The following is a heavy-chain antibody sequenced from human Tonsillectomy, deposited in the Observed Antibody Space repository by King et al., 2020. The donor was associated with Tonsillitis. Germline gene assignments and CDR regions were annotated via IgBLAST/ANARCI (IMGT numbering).Heavy chain of an antibody. CDR2: IKEDGSET. D-gene: IGHD3-16*02. J-gene: IGHJ4*02. V-gene: IGHV3-7*03. CDR3: ARWGSLWGSYRTDPLF. Sequence: EVQLVESGGGFVQPGGSLRLSCAASGFTFTRYWMTWVRQAPGKGLEWVANIKEDGSETYYVDSVKSRFTISRDNAQNSLYLQMNSLRAEDTAVYYCARWGSLWGSYRTDPLFWGQGTLVTVSS. CDR1: GFTFTRYW.